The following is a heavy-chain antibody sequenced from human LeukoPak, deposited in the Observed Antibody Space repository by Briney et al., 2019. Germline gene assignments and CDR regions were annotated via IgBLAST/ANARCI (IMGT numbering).Heavy chain of an antibody. CDR3: AKGALVNFDY. J-gene: IGHJ4*02. CDR2: ISGGGVNT. Sequence: SGGSLRLSCAASGFTFSSYAMSWVRQAPGKGLEWVSAISGGGVNTHYADSVKGRFTISRDNSKNTLYLQMNSLRAEDTAVYYCAKGALVNFDYWGQGTLVTVSS. V-gene: IGHV3-23*01. D-gene: IGHD2-8*02. CDR1: GFTFSSYA.